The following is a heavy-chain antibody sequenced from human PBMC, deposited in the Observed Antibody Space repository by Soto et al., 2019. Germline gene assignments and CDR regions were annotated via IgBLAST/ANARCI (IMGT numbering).Heavy chain of an antibody. CDR3: AKDAMIVVVITQAFDY. J-gene: IGHJ4*02. CDR1: GFTFSSYA. Sequence: GGSLRLSCAASGFTFSSYAMSWVRQAPGKGLEWVSAISGSGGSTYYADSVKGRFTISRDNSKNTLYLQMNSLRAEDTAVYYCAKDAMIVVVITQAFDYWGQGTLVTVSS. D-gene: IGHD3-22*01. CDR2: ISGSGGST. V-gene: IGHV3-23*01.